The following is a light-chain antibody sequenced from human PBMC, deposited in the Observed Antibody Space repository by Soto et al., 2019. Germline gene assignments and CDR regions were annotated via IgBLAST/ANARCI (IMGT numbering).Light chain of an antibody. J-gene: IGKJ1*01. Sequence: EIVLTQYPGTLSLSPGDRATLSCRASQSVSSSYLAWNQQKPGQAPRLLIYGASSRATGIPDRFSGSGSETDFTLTINRLEPEDFAVYYCQQYGTSPWTFGQGTKVEIK. CDR2: GAS. V-gene: IGKV3-20*01. CDR3: QQYGTSPWT. CDR1: QSVSSSY.